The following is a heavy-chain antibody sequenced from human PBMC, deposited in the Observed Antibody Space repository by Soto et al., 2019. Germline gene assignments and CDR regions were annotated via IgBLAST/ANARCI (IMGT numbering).Heavy chain of an antibody. Sequence: KTSGTLSLTCTVSGGSVSSGSYYWSWIRQPPGKGLEWIGYIYYSGSTNYNPSLKSRVTISVDTSKNQFSLKLSSVTAADTAVYYCARGRRRVRLVVVAATPYWFDPWGQGTLVTVSS. V-gene: IGHV4-61*01. CDR3: ARGRRRVRLVVVAATPYWFDP. J-gene: IGHJ5*02. CDR1: GGSVSSGSYY. D-gene: IGHD2-15*01. CDR2: IYYSGST.